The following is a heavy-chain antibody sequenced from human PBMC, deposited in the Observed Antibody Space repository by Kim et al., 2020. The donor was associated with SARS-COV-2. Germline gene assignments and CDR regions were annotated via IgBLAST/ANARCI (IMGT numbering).Heavy chain of an antibody. CDR1: GFTFSDRH. J-gene: IGHJ4*02. D-gene: IGHD1-26*01. CDR2: ISPTGTA. Sequence: GGSLRLSCAASGFTFSDRHMSWIRQAPGKGLEWVSYISPTGTAAYAASAMGGLTISRDNPKQSLYLLQHSLLAEDTAAFYCSGSPREVDYWGQGTLVGVS. CDR3: SGSPREVDY. V-gene: IGHV3-11*01.